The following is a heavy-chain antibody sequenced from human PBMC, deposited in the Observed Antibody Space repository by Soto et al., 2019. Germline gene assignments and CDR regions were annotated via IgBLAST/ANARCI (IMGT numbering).Heavy chain of an antibody. D-gene: IGHD2-21*02. CDR1: GGSISSSNW. CDR3: ARDLWGYCGADCYPLDV. Sequence: SETLSLTCAVSGGSISSSNWWSWVRQPPGKGLEWIGEIYHSGSTNYNPSLKSRVTISVDTSKNQFSLKLNSVTAADTAVYYCARDLWGYCGADCYPLDVCGQGTTVTVSS. V-gene: IGHV4-4*02. CDR2: IYHSGST. J-gene: IGHJ6*02.